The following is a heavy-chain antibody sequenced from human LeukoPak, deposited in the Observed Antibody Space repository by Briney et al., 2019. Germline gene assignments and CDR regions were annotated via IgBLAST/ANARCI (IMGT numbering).Heavy chain of an antibody. J-gene: IGHJ6*02. V-gene: IGHV1-2*02. CDR1: GYTFTGYY. CDR3: ARGAGGGTSFMDV. Sequence: AASVKVSCKASGYTFTGYYMHWVRQAPGQGLEWMGWFNPNSGGTNYAQKFQGRVTMTRDTSISTAYMELSRLRSDDTAVYYCARGAGGGTSFMDVWGQGTTVTVSS. CDR2: FNPNSGGT. D-gene: IGHD2-2*01.